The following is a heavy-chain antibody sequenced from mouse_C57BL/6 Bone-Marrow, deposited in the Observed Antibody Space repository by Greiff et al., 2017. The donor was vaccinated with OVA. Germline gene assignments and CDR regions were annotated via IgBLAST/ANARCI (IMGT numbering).Heavy chain of an antibody. V-gene: IGHV5-17*01. CDR2: ISSGSSTI. Sequence: DVHLVESGGGLVKPGGSLKLSCAASGFTFSDYGMHWVRQAPETGLEWVAYISSGSSTIYYADTVKGRFTISRDNAKNTLFLHMTSLRSEDTAMYYCAKRTLAWFAYWGQGTLVTVSA. CDR3: AKRTLAWFAY. CDR1: GFTFSDYG. J-gene: IGHJ3*01.